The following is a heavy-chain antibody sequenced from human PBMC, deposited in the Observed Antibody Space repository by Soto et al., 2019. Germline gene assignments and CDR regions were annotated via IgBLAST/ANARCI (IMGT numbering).Heavy chain of an antibody. J-gene: IGHJ6*02. V-gene: IGHV3-15*07. CDR2: IKSKADGETT. CDR3: SALGV. D-gene: IGHD1-26*01. Sequence: EVQLVESGGGLVEPGGSLRLSCAASGFNFINAWMHWVRQAPGKGLEWVGRIKSKADGETTDYAAPVKGRFIISRDDSKNTLYLQINSLKTEDTAVYYCSALGVWGQGPTVTVPS. CDR1: GFNFINAW.